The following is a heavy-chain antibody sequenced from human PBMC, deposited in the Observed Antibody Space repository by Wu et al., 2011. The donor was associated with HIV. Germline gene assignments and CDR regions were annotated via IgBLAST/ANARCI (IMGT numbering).Heavy chain of an antibody. CDR2: INPYNDDT. J-gene: IGHJ4*02. V-gene: IGHV1-18*01. CDR1: GYSFTSYG. CDR3: ARDHNWGSDY. D-gene: IGHD7-27*01. Sequence: QVQLVQSGTEVRKPGASVKVSCKASGYSFTSYGLTWVRQAPGQGLEWMGWINPYNDDTNYAQKLQGRVTMTTDTSTSTAYLDLRSLTSDDTAVYYCARDHNWGSDYWGQGTLVTVSS.